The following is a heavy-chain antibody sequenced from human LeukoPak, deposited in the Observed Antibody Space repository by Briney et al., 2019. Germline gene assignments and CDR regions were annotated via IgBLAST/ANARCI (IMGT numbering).Heavy chain of an antibody. J-gene: IGHJ4*02. V-gene: IGHV3-7*01. D-gene: IGHD1-7*01. CDR3: ARDDWNYRYYFDY. Sequence: GGSLRLSCAASGFTFSRYSMNWVRQAPGKGLEWVANIKEDGSEKYYVDSVKGRFTISRDNAKNSLHLQMNSLRAEDTAVYYCARDDWNYRYYFDYWGQGTLVTVSS. CDR1: GFTFSRYS. CDR2: IKEDGSEK.